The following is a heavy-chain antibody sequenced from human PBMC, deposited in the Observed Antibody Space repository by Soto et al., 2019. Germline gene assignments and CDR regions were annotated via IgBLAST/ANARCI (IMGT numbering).Heavy chain of an antibody. CDR1: GYTFTSYG. J-gene: IGHJ6*03. D-gene: IGHD3-10*01. CDR3: ARATYYYGSGSYSAWEENYYYMDV. Sequence: GASVKVSCKASGYTFTSYGISWVRQAPGQGLEWMGWISAYNGNTNYAQKLQGRVTMTTDTSTSTAYMELRSLRSDDTAVYYCARATYYYGSGSYSAWEENYYYMDVWGKGTTVTV. CDR2: ISAYNGNT. V-gene: IGHV1-18*01.